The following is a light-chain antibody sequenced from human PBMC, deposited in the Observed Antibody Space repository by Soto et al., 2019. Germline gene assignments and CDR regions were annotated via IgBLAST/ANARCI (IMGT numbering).Light chain of an antibody. V-gene: IGLV2-23*01. J-gene: IGLJ1*01. CDR3: CSYAGSSTFHYV. CDR2: EGS. Sequence: QSALTQPASVSGSPGQSITISCTGTSSDVGSYNLVSWYQQHPGKAPKLMIYEGSKRPSGVSNRFSGSKSGNTASLTISGLQAEDEADYYCCSYAGSSTFHYVFGTGTKVTV. CDR1: SSDVGSYNL.